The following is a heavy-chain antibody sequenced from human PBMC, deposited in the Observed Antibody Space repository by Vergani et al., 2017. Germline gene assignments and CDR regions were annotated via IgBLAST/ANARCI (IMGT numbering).Heavy chain of an antibody. CDR1: GYTFTGYY. CDR2: INPNSGGT. Sequence: QVQLVQSGAEVKKPGASVKVSCKASGYTFTGYYMHWVRQAPGQGLEWMGWINPNSGGTNYAQKFQGWVTMTRDTSISTAYMELSRLRSDDTAVYYCARDGGDDFWSGYYDYGGQGTLVTVSS. V-gene: IGHV1-2*04. J-gene: IGHJ4*02. CDR3: ARDGGDDFWSGYYDY. D-gene: IGHD3-3*01.